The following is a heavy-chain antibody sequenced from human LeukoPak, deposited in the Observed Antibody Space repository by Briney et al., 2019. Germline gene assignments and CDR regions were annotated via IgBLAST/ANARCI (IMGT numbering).Heavy chain of an antibody. CDR3: ARETDCSGGSCPDY. CDR2: INPNSGGI. V-gene: IGHV1-2*02. D-gene: IGHD2-15*01. CDR1: GYTFTGYY. J-gene: IGHJ4*02. Sequence: ASVKVSCKASGYTFTGYYMHWVRQAPGQGLEWMGWINPNSGGINYAQKFQGRVTMTRDTSISTAYMELSRLRSDDTAVYYCARETDCSGGSCPDYWGQGTLVTVSS.